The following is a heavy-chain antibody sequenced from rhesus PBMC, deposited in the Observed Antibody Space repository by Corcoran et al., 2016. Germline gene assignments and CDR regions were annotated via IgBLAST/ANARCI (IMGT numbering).Heavy chain of an antibody. CDR3: ARDRFYGSSYVAYFDY. J-gene: IGHJ4*01. CDR1: GGSISSSY. CDR2: IYGSGSIT. D-gene: IGHD4-29*01. Sequence: QLQLQESGPGLVKPSETLSVTCAVSGGSISSSYWSWIRQAPGKGLDWLGYIYGSGSITNYNPSLKSRVTLSVDHAKNQLSLKLSSVTTADTAVYYCARDRFYGSSYVAYFDYWGQGVLVTVSS. V-gene: IGHV4-169*02.